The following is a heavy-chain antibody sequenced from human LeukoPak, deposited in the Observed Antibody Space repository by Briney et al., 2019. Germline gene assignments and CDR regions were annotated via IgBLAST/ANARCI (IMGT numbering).Heavy chain of an antibody. CDR1: GYTLTELS. CDR3: ATDLSGSYYMWGTY. J-gene: IGHJ4*02. Sequence: ASVKVSCKVSGYTLTELSMHWVRQAPGKGLEWMGGFDPEDGETIYAQKFQGRVTMTEDTSTDTAYMELSSLRSEDTAVYYCATDLSGSYYMWGTYWGQGTLVTVPS. CDR2: FDPEDGET. D-gene: IGHD1-26*01. V-gene: IGHV1-24*01.